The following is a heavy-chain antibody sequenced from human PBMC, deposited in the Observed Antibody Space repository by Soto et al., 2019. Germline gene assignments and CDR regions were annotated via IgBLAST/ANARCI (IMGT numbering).Heavy chain of an antibody. D-gene: IGHD1-7*01. Sequence: SETLSLTCTVSGGSISSSSYYWGWIRQPPGKGLEWIGSIYYSGSTYYNPSLKSRVTISVDTSKNQFSLKLSSVTAADTAVYYCARLIIHGWNLGYFDYWGQGTLVTVSS. J-gene: IGHJ4*02. CDR3: ARLIIHGWNLGYFDY. V-gene: IGHV4-39*01. CDR2: IYYSGST. CDR1: GGSISSSSYY.